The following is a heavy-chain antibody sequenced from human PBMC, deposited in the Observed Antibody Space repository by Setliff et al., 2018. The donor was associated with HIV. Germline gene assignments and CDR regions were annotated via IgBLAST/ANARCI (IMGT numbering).Heavy chain of an antibody. J-gene: IGHJ3*02. CDR1: GYTFTTYG. D-gene: IGHD1-7*01. V-gene: IGHV1-18*01. Sequence: ASVKVSCKPSGYTFTTYGLSWVRQAPGQGLEWMGWISAYNGNTNYAQKLQGRVTMTTDTSTSTAYMELSSLRSDDTAVYYCARDYGPTTLDAFDIWGQGTMVTVSS. CDR3: ARDYGPTTLDAFDI. CDR2: ISAYNGNT.